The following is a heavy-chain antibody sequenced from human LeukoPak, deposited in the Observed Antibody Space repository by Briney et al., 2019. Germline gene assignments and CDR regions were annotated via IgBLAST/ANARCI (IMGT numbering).Heavy chain of an antibody. CDR1: GFTFSSYE. CDR2: ISGSGSTI. Sequence: PGGSLRLSCAASGFTFSSYEMNWVRQAPGKGLDWVSYISGSGSTIYYADSVKGRFTISRDNVKNSLYLQMNSLRADDTAVYYCARINGDYSRFDYWGQGTLVTVSS. J-gene: IGHJ4*02. D-gene: IGHD4-17*01. CDR3: ARINGDYSRFDY. V-gene: IGHV3-48*03.